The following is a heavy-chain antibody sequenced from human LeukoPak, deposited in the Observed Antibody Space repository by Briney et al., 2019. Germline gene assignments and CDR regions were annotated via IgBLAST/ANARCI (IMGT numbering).Heavy chain of an antibody. CDR2: INPNSGGT. D-gene: IGHD2-2*01. CDR1: GYTFTGYY. CDR3: ARDCSSTSCYLPGY. J-gene: IGHJ4*02. Sequence: GASVKVSCMASGYTFTGYYMHWVRQAPGQGLEWMGWINPNSGGTNYAQKFQGRVTMTRDTSISTAYTELSRLRSDDTAVYYCARDCSSTSCYLPGYWGQGTLVTVSS. V-gene: IGHV1-2*02.